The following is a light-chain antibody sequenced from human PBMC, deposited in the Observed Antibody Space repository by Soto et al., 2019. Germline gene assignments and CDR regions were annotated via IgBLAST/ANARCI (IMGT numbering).Light chain of an antibody. Sequence: HSVLTQPPSVSGAPGQRVTISCTGTSSNIGPGYDVHWYQQLPGTAPKVLIYDNTKRPSGVPDRFSGSKSGTSASLAITGLQAEDEADYYCQSYDSSLRVVVFGGGTKLTVL. CDR3: QSYDSSLRVVV. J-gene: IGLJ2*01. V-gene: IGLV1-40*01. CDR2: DNT. CDR1: SSNIGPGYD.